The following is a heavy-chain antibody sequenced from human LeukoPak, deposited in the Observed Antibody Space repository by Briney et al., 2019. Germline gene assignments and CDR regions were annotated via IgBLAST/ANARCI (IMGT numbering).Heavy chain of an antibody. CDR1: GFTFDDYA. Sequence: GGSLRLSCAASGFTFDDYAMHWVRQAPGKGLEWVSGISWNSGSIGYADSVKGRFTISRDNAKNSLYLQMNSLRAEDTAVYYCARGDYIGDWGQGTLVTVSS. CDR2: ISWNSGSI. D-gene: IGHD4-11*01. V-gene: IGHV3-9*01. CDR3: ARGDYIGD. J-gene: IGHJ4*02.